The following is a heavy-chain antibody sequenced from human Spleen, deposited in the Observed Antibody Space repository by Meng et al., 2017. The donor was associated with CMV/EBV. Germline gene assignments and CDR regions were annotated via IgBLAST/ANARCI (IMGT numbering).Heavy chain of an antibody. CDR1: GFTFTTYA. D-gene: IGHD1-14*01. Sequence: GESLKISCVASGFTFTTYAMTWVRQAPGERLEWVSTILGSGINTYYADSVKGRFTISRDNSRNTLYLQMNSLKAGDTALYYCARDVGPLKTSIPGPWGQGTLVTVSS. V-gene: IGHV3-23*01. J-gene: IGHJ5*02. CDR2: ILGSGINT. CDR3: ARDVGPLKTSIPGP.